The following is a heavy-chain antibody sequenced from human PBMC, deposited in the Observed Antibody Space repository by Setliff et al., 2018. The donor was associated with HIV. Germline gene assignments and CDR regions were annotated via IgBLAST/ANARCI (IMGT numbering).Heavy chain of an antibody. Sequence: GGSLRLSCVASGFTFSSYTMNWVRQAPGKGLEWVSSISSSSSYIHYADSVKGRFTISRDNSKKTLYLQMSSLRAEDTALYYCAHDSRIAEYFQHWGQGTLVTVSS. CDR1: GFTFSSYT. D-gene: IGHD4-4*01. CDR2: ISSSSSYI. V-gene: IGHV3-21*01. CDR3: AHDSRIAEYFQH. J-gene: IGHJ1*01.